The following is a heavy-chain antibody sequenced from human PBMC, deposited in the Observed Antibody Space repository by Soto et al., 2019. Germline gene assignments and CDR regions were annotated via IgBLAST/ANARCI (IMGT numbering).Heavy chain of an antibody. D-gene: IGHD2-15*01. Sequence: EVQLVESGGGLVHPGESLRLSCAASGFTFSSYWMHWVRQAPGKGLMWVSRINSDGSSISYAGSVKGRLTTSRDNAKNTLYLQMSSLRAEDTAVYYCVRTSLVVAAATREDYWGQGTLVTVSS. CDR1: GFTFSSYW. CDR2: INSDGSSI. J-gene: IGHJ4*02. V-gene: IGHV3-74*01. CDR3: VRTSLVVAAATREDY.